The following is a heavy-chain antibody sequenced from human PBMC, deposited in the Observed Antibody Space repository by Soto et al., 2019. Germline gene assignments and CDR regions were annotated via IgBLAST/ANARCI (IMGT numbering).Heavy chain of an antibody. CDR3: ARDLIAGIAARPSPQNWFDP. D-gene: IGHD6-6*01. CDR2: ISAYNGNT. CDR1: GXXXXXXX. J-gene: IGHJ5*02. V-gene: IGHV1-18*01. Sequence: GASVKVSCKAXGXXXXXXXISWVLQAPGQGLEWMGWISAYNGNTNYAQKLQGRVTMTTDTSTSTAYMELRSLRSDDTAVYYCARDLIAGIAARPSPQNWFDPWG.